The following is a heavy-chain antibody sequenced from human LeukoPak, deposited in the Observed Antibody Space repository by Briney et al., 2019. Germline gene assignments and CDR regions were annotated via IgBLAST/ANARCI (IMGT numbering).Heavy chain of an antibody. D-gene: IGHD6-13*01. CDR3: ARDRGEKLANNWFDP. J-gene: IGHJ5*02. CDR2: INPSGGST. CDR1: GYIFTSYY. V-gene: IGHV1-46*01. Sequence: ASVKVSCKASGYIFTSYYMHWVRQAPGQGLEWMGIINPSGGSTSYAQKFQGRVTMTRDTSTSTVYMELSSLRSEDTAVYYCARDRGEKLANNWFDPWGREPWSPSPQ.